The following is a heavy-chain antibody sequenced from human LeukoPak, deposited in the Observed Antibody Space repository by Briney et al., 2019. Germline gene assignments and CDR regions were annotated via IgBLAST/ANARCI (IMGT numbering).Heavy chain of an antibody. V-gene: IGHV3-23*01. J-gene: IGHJ4*02. CDR1: GFTFSSYA. CDR3: AKNHSDCGLYFDQ. CDR2: SSGSSSST. D-gene: IGHD2-21*02. Sequence: PGGSLRLSCVASGFTFSSYAMSWVRQAPGKGQEWVSSSSGSSSSTYYADSVKGRFTISRDNSKNTLYLQMITLRAEDTALYYCAKNHSDCGLYFDQWGQGTLVTVSS.